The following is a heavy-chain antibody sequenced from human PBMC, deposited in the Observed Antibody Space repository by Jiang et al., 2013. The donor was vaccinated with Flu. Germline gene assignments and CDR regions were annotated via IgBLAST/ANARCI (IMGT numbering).Heavy chain of an antibody. CDR3: ARDRSSWYGAYYYYGMDV. V-gene: IGHV1-8*01. CDR1: GYTFTSYD. J-gene: IGHJ6*02. D-gene: IGHD6-13*01. Sequence: SGAEVKKPGASVKVSCKASGYTFTSYDINWVRQATGQGLEWMGWMNPNSGNTGYAQKFQGRVTMTRNTSISTAYMELSSLRSEDTAVYYCARDRSSWYGAYYYYGMDVWGQGTTVTVSS. CDR2: MNPNSGNT.